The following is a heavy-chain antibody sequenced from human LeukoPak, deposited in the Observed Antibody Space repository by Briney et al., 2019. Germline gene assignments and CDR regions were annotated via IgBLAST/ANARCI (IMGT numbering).Heavy chain of an antibody. J-gene: IGHJ3*02. CDR1: GGSISSGSYF. CDR3: ASDRIEVDAFDI. V-gene: IGHV4-61*02. Sequence: SETLSLTCTVSGGSISSGSYFWSWLRQPAGKGLEWIGRIYTSGSTNYNPSLKSRVTISVDTSKNQFSLKLSSVTAADTAVYYCASDRIEVDAFDIWGQGTMVTVSS. D-gene: IGHD2-15*01. CDR2: IYTSGST.